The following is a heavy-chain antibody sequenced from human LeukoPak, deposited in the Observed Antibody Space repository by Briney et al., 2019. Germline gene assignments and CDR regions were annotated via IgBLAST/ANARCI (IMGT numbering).Heavy chain of an antibody. D-gene: IGHD3-10*01. Sequence: GGSLRLSCAASGFTFSSYSMNWVRQAPGKGLEWVSSISSSSSYIYYADSVKGRFTISRDNAKNSLYLQMNSLRAEDTAVYYCARFGWDYYYMGVWGKGTTVTVSS. V-gene: IGHV3-21*01. CDR3: ARFGWDYYYMGV. CDR1: GFTFSSYS. CDR2: ISSSSSYI. J-gene: IGHJ6*03.